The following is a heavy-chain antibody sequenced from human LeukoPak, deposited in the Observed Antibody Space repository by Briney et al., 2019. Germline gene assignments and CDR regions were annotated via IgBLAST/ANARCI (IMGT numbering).Heavy chain of an antibody. Sequence: GASVKVSCKASGYTFTGYHMHWVRQAPGQGLEWMGRINPNSGDTNYAQKFQGRVTMTRDTPISTAYMDLSRLRSDDTAVYYCARDYCSSTSCLFDYWGQGTLVTVSS. CDR2: INPNSGDT. CDR3: ARDYCSSTSCLFDY. V-gene: IGHV1-2*06. D-gene: IGHD2-2*01. CDR1: GYTFTGYH. J-gene: IGHJ4*02.